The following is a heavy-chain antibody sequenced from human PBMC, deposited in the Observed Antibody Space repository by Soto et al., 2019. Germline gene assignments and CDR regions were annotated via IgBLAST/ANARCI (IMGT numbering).Heavy chain of an antibody. D-gene: IGHD6-6*01. CDR1: GFTFSSYG. V-gene: IGHV3-30*18. CDR3: AKDMRVAARRWHQAGDY. CDR2: ISYDGSNK. Sequence: QVQLVESGGGVVQPGRSLRLSCAASGFTFSSYGMHWVRQAPGKGLEWVAVISYDGSNKYYADSVKGRFTISRDNSMNTLYLQMNSLRAEDTAVYYCAKDMRVAARRWHQAGDYWGQGTLVTVSS. J-gene: IGHJ4*02.